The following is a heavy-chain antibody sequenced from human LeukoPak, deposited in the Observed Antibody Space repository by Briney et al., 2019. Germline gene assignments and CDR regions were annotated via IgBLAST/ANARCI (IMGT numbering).Heavy chain of an antibody. J-gene: IGHJ4*02. Sequence: SETLSLTCTVSGGSISSSSYYWSWIRQHPGKGLEWIGYIYYSGSTYYNPSLKSRVTISVDTSKNQFSLKLSSVTAADTAVYYCARMNYVAAVLYFDYWGQGTLVTVSS. CDR2: IYYSGST. CDR1: GGSISSSSYY. V-gene: IGHV4-31*03. CDR3: ARMNYVAAVLYFDY. D-gene: IGHD6-13*01.